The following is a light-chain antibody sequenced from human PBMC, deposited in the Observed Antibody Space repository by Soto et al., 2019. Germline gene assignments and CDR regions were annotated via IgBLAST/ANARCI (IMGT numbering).Light chain of an antibody. V-gene: IGKV3-20*01. Sequence: EIVLTQSPGTLSLSPGKRATLSCRASQSVSSSYLAWYQQKPGQAPRLLIYDASSRATGIPDRFSGGGSGTDFTLTISRLEPEDFAVYYCQQYGSSPLTFGGGTKVDIK. CDR2: DAS. CDR1: QSVSSSY. CDR3: QQYGSSPLT. J-gene: IGKJ4*01.